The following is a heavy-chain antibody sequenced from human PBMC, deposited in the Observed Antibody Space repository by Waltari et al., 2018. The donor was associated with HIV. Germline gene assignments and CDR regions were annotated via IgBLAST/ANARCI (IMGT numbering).Heavy chain of an antibody. J-gene: IGHJ3*01. Sequence: EVKLVESGGDLVKAGGSLRLSCAASGFKFRDAWMCWVRQTPVGALQGIGSSKSEADGKTVDYLEALKRRFTISRGDSKEMSYLEIDGLKTDDTATYLCSWDDKAVFDYWGLGTTVIVSS. V-gene: IGHV3-15*01. CDR3: SWDDKAVFDY. CDR2: SKSEADGKTV. CDR1: GFKFRDAW. D-gene: IGHD1-26*01.